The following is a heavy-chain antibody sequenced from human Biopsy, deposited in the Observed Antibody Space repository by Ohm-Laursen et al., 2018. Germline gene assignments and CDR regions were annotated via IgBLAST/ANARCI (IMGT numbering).Heavy chain of an antibody. CDR2: VYNGGIT. CDR1: GGFIISYY. Sequence: SETLSLTCSVSGGFIISYYWTWIRQPPGKGLEWIGHVYNGGITNYNPSLKSRVTISKDASKNQFPLQVNSVTAADTAVYYCARTPRDSFWSGSYKRGLWFDPWGQGTLVIVSS. D-gene: IGHD3-3*01. CDR3: ARTPRDSFWSGSYKRGLWFDP. V-gene: IGHV4-59*01. J-gene: IGHJ5*02.